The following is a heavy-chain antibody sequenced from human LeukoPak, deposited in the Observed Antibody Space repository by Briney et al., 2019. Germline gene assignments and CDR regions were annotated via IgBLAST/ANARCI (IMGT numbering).Heavy chain of an antibody. D-gene: IGHD3-22*01. J-gene: IGHJ4*02. CDR3: ARAFLVDSSGYYYGFDY. Sequence: GGSLRLSCAASGFTFSSYSMNWVRQAPGKGLEWVSSISSSSSYIYYADSVKGRFTISRDNAKNSLYLQMNSLRAEDTAVYYCARAFLVDSSGYYYGFDYWGQGTLVTVSS. CDR1: GFTFSSYS. V-gene: IGHV3-21*01. CDR2: ISSSSSYI.